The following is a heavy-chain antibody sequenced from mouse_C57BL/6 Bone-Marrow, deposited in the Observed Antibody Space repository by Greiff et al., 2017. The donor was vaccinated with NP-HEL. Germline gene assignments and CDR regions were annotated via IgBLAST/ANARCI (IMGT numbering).Heavy chain of an antibody. V-gene: IGHV1-64*01. D-gene: IGHD1-1*01. CDR1: GYTFTSYW. CDR3: ARNDGSSYGRFAY. J-gene: IGHJ3*01. Sequence: VQLQQPGAELVKPGASVKLSCKASGYTFTSYWMHWVKQRPGQGLEWIGMIHPNSGSTNYNEKFKSKATLTVDKSSSTAYMQLSSLASEDAAVYYCARNDGSSYGRFAYWGQGTLVTVSA. CDR2: IHPNSGST.